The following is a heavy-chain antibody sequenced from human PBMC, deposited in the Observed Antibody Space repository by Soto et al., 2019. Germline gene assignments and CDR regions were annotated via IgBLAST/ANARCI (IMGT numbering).Heavy chain of an antibody. CDR1: GGSFSGYY. CDR3: ARLYGSRGPFDY. V-gene: IGHV4-34*01. Sequence: QVQLQQWGAGLLKPSETLSLTCAVYGGSFSGYYWSWIRQPPGKGLEWIGEIKHRGITNYNPSLKIRVTISVDTSKNQFPLKLSSVTAADTAVYYCARLYGSRGPFDYWGQGTLVTVSS. J-gene: IGHJ4*02. CDR2: IKHRGIT. D-gene: IGHD6-13*01.